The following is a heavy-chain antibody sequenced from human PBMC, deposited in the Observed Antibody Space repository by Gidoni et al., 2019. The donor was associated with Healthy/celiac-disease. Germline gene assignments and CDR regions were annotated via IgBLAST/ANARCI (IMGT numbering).Heavy chain of an antibody. Sequence: QLQLQESGPGLVKPSETLSLTCTVAGGSISSSSYYWGWIRQPPGKGLEWIGSIYYSGSPYYNPSLNSRVTISVDTSKNQFSLKLSSVTAADTSVYYCAGGDYYDTPGDGWFDPWGQGTLVTVSS. J-gene: IGHJ5*02. CDR2: IYYSGSP. CDR1: GGSISSSSYY. D-gene: IGHD3-22*01. CDR3: AGGDYYDTPGDGWFDP. V-gene: IGHV4-39*01.